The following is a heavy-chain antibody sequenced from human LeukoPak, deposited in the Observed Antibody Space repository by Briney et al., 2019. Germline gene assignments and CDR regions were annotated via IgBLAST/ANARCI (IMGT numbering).Heavy chain of an antibody. Sequence: GGSLRRSCAASGFSFSDYLMHWVRQAPGKGLEWVAVTSYDGINKYYADSVKGRFTISRDNSKDTLYLQMHSLRAEDTAVYYCARERYFYGSGSYYIPYYFDYWGQGTLVTVSS. CDR3: ARERYFYGSGSYYIPYYFDY. J-gene: IGHJ4*02. V-gene: IGHV3-30-3*01. D-gene: IGHD3-10*01. CDR2: TSYDGINK. CDR1: GFSFSDYL.